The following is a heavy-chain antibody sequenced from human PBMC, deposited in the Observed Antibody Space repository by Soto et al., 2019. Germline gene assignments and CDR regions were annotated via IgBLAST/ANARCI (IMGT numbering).Heavy chain of an antibody. D-gene: IGHD6-6*01. CDR3: ASPDPVAARPYYYYGMDV. V-gene: IGHV5-10-1*01. J-gene: IGHJ6*02. CDR2: IDPSDSYT. CDR1: GYSFTSYW. Sequence: PGESLKISCKGSGYSFTSYWISWVRQMPGKGLEWMGRIDPSDSYTNYSPSFQGHVTISADKSISTAYLQWSSLKASDTAMYYCASPDPVAARPYYYYGMDVWGQGTTVTVFS.